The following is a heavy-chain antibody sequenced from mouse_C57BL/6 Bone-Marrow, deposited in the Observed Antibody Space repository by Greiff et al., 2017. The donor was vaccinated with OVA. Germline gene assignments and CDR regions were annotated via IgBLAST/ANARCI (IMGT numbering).Heavy chain of an antibody. CDR3: ARGRGDVDAMDY. J-gene: IGHJ4*01. D-gene: IGHD3-3*01. CDR2: ISSGGSYT. CDR1: GFTFSSYG. V-gene: IGHV5-6*01. Sequence: EVQVVESGGDLVKPGGSLKLSCAASGFTFSSYGMSWVRQTPDKRLEWVATISSGGSYTYYPDSVKGRFTISRDNAKNTLYLQMSSLKSEDTAMYYCARGRGDVDAMDYWGQGTSVTVSS.